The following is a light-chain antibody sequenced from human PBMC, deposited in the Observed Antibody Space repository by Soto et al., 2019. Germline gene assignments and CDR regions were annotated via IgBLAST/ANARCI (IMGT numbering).Light chain of an antibody. CDR2: DAS. J-gene: IGKJ3*01. CDR1: QGVSRH. Sequence: EIVLTQSPATLSLSPGERATLSCRASQGVSRHLAWYQQKPGQAPRLLIYDASNRATGIPARFTGSGSGTDFTLTISSLEPEDFAVYYCQQRDNWPPLFTFGPGTKVDIK. CDR3: QQRDNWPPLFT. V-gene: IGKV3-11*01.